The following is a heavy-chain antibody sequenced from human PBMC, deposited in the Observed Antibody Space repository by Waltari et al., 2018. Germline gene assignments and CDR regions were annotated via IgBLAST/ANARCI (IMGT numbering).Heavy chain of an antibody. V-gene: IGHV3-30*03. J-gene: IGHJ4*02. CDR3: ASQWLGC. CDR1: GFNFITDG. D-gene: IGHD6-19*01. CDR2: ISYDGSLR. Sequence: QVQLVESGGGVVQPGKSLRLSCAASGFNFITDGMHWVRQAPGKGLEWVELISYDGSLRYYSDSVKGRFTISRDNSKNTLYLQMNSLGGEDTAVYYCASQWLGCWGQGTLVTVSS.